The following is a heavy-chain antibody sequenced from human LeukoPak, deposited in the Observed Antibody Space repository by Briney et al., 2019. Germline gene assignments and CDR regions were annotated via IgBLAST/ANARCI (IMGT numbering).Heavy chain of an antibody. V-gene: IGHV3-21*01. D-gene: IGHD4-23*01. CDR3: ARDGKDYGDNDY. J-gene: IGHJ4*02. CDR2: ISSSSSYI. Sequence: GGSLRLSCAASGFTFSSYSMNWVRQAPGKGLEWVSSISSSSSYIYYADSVKGRFTISRDNAKNSLYLQMNSLRAEDTAVYYCARDGKDYGDNDYWGQGTLVTVSS. CDR1: GFTFSSYS.